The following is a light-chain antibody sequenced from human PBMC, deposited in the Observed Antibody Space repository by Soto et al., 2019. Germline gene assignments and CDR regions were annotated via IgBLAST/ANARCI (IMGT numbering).Light chain of an antibody. CDR1: SSNIGAGYE. Sequence: QSVLTQPPSVSEAPGQRVTISCTGRSSNIGAGYEAHWYQQVPGTAPKLLIYENNNRPSGVPDRFSGSKSGTSASLAITGLQAEDAAEYYCQSYDSSLSGYVFGTGTKGTVL. CDR3: QSYDSSLSGYV. J-gene: IGLJ1*01. V-gene: IGLV1-40*01. CDR2: ENN.